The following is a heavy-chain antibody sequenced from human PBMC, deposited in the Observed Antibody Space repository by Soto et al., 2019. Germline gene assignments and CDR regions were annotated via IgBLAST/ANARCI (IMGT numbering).Heavy chain of an antibody. CDR1: GGSFSAYY. V-gene: IGHV4-34*12. J-gene: IGHJ6*02. Sequence: SETLSRTCAVYGGSFSAYYWGWVRQPPGKGLEWIGEIIHSESTKYNPSIKSRVTISVATSKNQFSLKLSSVTAADTAVYYCARQRPTDGRWEFANYYGMDVWGQGTPVTVSS. CDR2: IIHSEST. D-gene: IGHD1-26*01. CDR3: ARQRPTDGRWEFANYYGMDV.